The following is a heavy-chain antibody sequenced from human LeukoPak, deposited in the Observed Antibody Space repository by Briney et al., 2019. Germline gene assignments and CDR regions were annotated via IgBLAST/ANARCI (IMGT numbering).Heavy chain of an antibody. CDR3: ARGSSRGNWSFDL. D-gene: IGHD6-13*01. V-gene: IGHV1-3*03. J-gene: IGHJ2*01. CDR1: AYSFTPYA. CDR2: INAGNGNT. Sequence: ASVKVSCKTSAYSFTPYAMHWLRQAPGQRLEWMGWINAGNGNTHYSQEFQGRVTITRDTSASTAYMELSSLRSEDMAVYYCARGSSRGNWSFDLWGRGTLVTVSS.